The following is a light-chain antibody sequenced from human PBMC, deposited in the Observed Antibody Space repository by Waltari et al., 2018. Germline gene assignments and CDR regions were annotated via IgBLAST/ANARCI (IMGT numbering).Light chain of an antibody. CDR3: QQYDRYPWT. Sequence: DIQMTQSPSTLSASVGDTVSITCRASQRIRSWLAWYQRKPGKAPKLLIYEASTLESGVPSRFSGSGSGTEITLVISSLQPEDFASYHCQQYDRYPWTFGLGTEVEIK. CDR2: EAS. CDR1: QRIRSW. V-gene: IGKV1-5*03. J-gene: IGKJ1*01.